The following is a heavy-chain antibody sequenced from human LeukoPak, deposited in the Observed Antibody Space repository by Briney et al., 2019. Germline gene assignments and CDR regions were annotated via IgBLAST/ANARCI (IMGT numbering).Heavy chain of an antibody. J-gene: IGHJ4*02. CDR2: ISYDGSNK. D-gene: IGHD2-2*02. CDR3: AKDWGKAGIPLYYFDY. V-gene: IGHV3-30*18. CDR1: GFTFSSYG. Sequence: GGSLRLSCAASGFTFSSYGMHWVRQAPGKGLEWVAVISYDGSNKYYADSVKGRFTISRDNSKNTLYLQMNSLRAEDTAVYYCAKDWGKAGIPLYYFDYWGQGTLVTVSS.